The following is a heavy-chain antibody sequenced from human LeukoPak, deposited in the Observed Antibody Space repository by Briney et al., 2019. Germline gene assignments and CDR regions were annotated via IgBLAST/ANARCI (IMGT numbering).Heavy chain of an antibody. CDR2: TYYRSKWYN. D-gene: IGHD5-18*01. V-gene: IGHV6-1*01. Sequence: SQTLSLTCAISGDSVSSNSAAWNWIRQSPSRGLEWLGRTYYRSKWYNDYAVSVKSRITINPDTSKNQFSLHLNSVTPEDTAVYYCARDKTGFSYGHDTFDVWGQGTMVTVSS. CDR1: GDSVSSNSAA. CDR3: ARDKTGFSYGHDTFDV. J-gene: IGHJ3*01.